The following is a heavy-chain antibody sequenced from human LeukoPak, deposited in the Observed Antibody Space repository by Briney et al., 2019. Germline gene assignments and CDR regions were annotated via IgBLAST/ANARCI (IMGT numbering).Heavy chain of an antibody. J-gene: IGHJ2*01. Sequence: SETLSLTGAVNGGSFSGYYWSWFGQPPGRGLDWIGEINHSGSTNYNPSLKSRVTMSVDTSKNQFSLKLSSVTAADTAVYYCARVSSSWYQDWYFDLWGRGTLVTVSS. D-gene: IGHD6-13*01. CDR3: ARVSSSWYQDWYFDL. CDR1: GGSFSGYY. CDR2: INHSGST. V-gene: IGHV4-34*01.